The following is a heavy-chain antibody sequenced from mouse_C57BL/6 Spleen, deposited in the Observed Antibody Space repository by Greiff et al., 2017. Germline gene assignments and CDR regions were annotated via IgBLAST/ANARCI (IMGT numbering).Heavy chain of an antibody. V-gene: IGHV5-9-1*02. CDR3: TRDQGSRGYFDY. CDR2: ISSGGDYI. Sequence: EVMLVESGEGLVKPGGSLKLSCAASGFTFSSYAMSWVRQTPEKMLEWVAYISSGGDYIYYADTVKGRFTISRDNARNTLYLRMSSLKSEDTAMYYCTRDQGSRGYFDYWGQGTTLTVSS. CDR1: GFTFSSYA. D-gene: IGHD1-1*01. J-gene: IGHJ2*01.